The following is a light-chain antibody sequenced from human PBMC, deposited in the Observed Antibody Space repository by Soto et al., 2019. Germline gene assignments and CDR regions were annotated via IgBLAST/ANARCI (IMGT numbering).Light chain of an antibody. Sequence: ETVLTQSPVTLSLSPGDRATLSCRASQSVGTSFAWYQQRPGQAPRLLVYDASNRATGIPARFSGSGSGTEFTLTISSLEPEDFAVYYCQQRSNWPWTFGQGTKVEV. V-gene: IGKV3-11*01. CDR2: DAS. CDR3: QQRSNWPWT. CDR1: QSVGTS. J-gene: IGKJ1*01.